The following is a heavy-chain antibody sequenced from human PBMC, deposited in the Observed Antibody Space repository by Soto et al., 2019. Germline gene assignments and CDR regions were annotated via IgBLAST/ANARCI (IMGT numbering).Heavy chain of an antibody. Sequence: QVQLVESGGGVVQPGRSLRLSCAASGFTFSSYAMHWVRQAPGKGLEWVAVISYDGSNKYYADSVKGRFTISRDNSKNTLYLQMNSLRAEDTAVYYCARDRFVRNWNYGPAYYYYGMDVW. D-gene: IGHD1-7*01. V-gene: IGHV3-30-3*01. J-gene: IGHJ6*01. CDR3: ARDRFVRNWNYGPAYYYYGMDV. CDR2: ISYDGSNK. CDR1: GFTFSSYA.